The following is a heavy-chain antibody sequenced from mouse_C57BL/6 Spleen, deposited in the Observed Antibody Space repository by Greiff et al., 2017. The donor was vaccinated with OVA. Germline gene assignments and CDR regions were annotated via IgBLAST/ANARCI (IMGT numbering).Heavy chain of an antibody. Sequence: VQLQQSGAELVRPGASVKLSCTASGFNIKDDYMHWVKQRPEQGLEWIGWIDPENGDTEYASKFQGKATITADTSSNTAYLQLSSLTSEDTAVYYCTTWGDYGRAYWGQGTLVTVSA. CDR2: IDPENGDT. CDR1: GFNIKDDY. J-gene: IGHJ3*01. CDR3: TTWGDYGRAY. V-gene: IGHV14-4*01. D-gene: IGHD1-1*01.